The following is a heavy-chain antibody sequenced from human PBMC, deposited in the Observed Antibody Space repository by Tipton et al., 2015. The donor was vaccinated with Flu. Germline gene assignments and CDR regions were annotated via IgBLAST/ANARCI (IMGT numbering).Heavy chain of an antibody. J-gene: IGHJ4*02. CDR3: VRERTDYHFWKAFDY. D-gene: IGHD3-3*01. Sequence: AASGFSFSSYWMHWVRQAPGKGLEWVSRINGGGITINYADSVKGRFTISRDNAKNTLHLQMNSLTAEDTAVYYCVRERTDYHFWKAFDYWGQGSLVTVSS. CDR2: INGGGITI. CDR1: GFSFSSYW. V-gene: IGHV3-74*01.